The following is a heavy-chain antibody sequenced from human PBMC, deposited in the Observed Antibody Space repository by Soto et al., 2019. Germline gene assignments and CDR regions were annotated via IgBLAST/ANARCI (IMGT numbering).Heavy chain of an antibody. J-gene: IGHJ4*02. Sequence: QVQLVESGGGVVQPGRSLRLSCAASGFTFSGYGMHWVRQAPGKGLDWVAAISNDASTKHYADSVKGRFTISRDNSKNTLDLQMNSLRAEDTAVYYCAKDRVSEHSSGWPQGHWGQGTLVPVSS. CDR2: ISNDASTK. V-gene: IGHV3-30*18. CDR1: GFTFSGYG. D-gene: IGHD6-19*01. CDR3: AKDRVSEHSSGWPQGH.